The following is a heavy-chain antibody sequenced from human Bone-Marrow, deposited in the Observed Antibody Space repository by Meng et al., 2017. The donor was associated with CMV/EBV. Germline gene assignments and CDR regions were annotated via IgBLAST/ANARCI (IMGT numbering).Heavy chain of an antibody. CDR1: GYTFTGYY. J-gene: IGHJ4*02. V-gene: IGHV1-2*02. D-gene: IGHD5-12*01. Sequence: ASVTVSCQASGYTFTGYYMHWVRQAPGQGLEWMGWINPNSGGTSYTQKFQGRVTMTRDTSISTAYMELSRLRTDDTAVYYCARDKWLRLRHFDDWGQGTLVTVSS. CDR3: ARDKWLRLRHFDD. CDR2: INPNSGGT.